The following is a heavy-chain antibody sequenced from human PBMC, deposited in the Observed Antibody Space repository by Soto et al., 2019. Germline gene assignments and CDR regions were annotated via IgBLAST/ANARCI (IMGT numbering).Heavy chain of an antibody. CDR2: IYYTGST. J-gene: IGHJ4*02. V-gene: IGHV4-61*03. Sequence: SETLSLTCTVSGGSISSGGYYWSWIRQPPGKELEWIGYIYYTGSTKYNPSLKSRGTISIGTSQNHFSLRLSSVTAADTAVYYCVRAGGYYGDYPNFDYWGQGVQVTVSS. D-gene: IGHD4-17*01. CDR1: GGSISSGGYY. CDR3: VRAGGYYGDYPNFDY.